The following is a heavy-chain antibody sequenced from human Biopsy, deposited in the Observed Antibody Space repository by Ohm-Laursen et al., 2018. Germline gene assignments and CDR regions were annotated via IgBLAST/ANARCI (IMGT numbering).Heavy chain of an antibody. CDR1: GFTVYNNY. Sequence: SLRLSCSAPGFTVYNNYMTWVRQAPGKGLEWVSLIYSGGDTRYADSVKGRFTISRDSSKNTLYLQMNSLRDEDTAVYYCARGPSGTAAGRFASWGQGTLVTVSS. CDR2: IYSGGDT. D-gene: IGHD6-13*01. CDR3: ARGPSGTAAGRFAS. V-gene: IGHV3-66*01. J-gene: IGHJ4*02.